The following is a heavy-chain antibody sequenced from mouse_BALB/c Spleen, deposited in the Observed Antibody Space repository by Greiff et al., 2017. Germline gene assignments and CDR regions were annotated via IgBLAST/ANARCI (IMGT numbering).Heavy chain of an antibody. Sequence: EVMLVESGGGLVKPGGSLKLSCAASGFAFSSYDMSWVRQTPEKRLEWVAYISSGGGSTYYPDTVKGRFTISRDNAKNTLYLQMSSLKSEDTAMYYCAREGEVRRGAMDYWGQGTSVTVSS. CDR1: GFAFSSYD. CDR2: ISSGGGST. D-gene: IGHD2-14*01. J-gene: IGHJ4*01. CDR3: AREGEVRRGAMDY. V-gene: IGHV5-12-1*01.